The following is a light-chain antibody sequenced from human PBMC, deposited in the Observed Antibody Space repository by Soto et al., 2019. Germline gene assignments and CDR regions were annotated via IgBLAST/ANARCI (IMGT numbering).Light chain of an antibody. J-gene: IGKJ4*01. CDR3: QQYGSSPLT. CDR1: QSVSSSY. V-gene: IGKV3-20*01. CDR2: GAS. Sequence: VMTQSPATLSVSPGERATLSCRASQSVSSSYLAWHQQKPGQAPRLLIYGASSRATGIPDRFSGSGSGTDFTLTISRLEPEDFAVYYCQQYGSSPLTFGGGTKVDI.